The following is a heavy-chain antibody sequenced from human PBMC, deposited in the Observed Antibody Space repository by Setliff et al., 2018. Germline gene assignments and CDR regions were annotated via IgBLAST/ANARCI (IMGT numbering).Heavy chain of an antibody. CDR2: VYYSGTA. J-gene: IGHJ2*01. Sequence: PSETLSLTCSVSDGSMTSGSYYLGWIRQPPGKGLEWIGSVYYSGTAYYNPSLKSRVTISIDTSKSQFSLKLSSVTAADTALYYCARNPDYLQYSFDLWGRGTLVTVSS. CDR1: DGSMTSGSYY. D-gene: IGHD6-6*01. V-gene: IGHV4-39*07. CDR3: ARNPDYLQYSFDL.